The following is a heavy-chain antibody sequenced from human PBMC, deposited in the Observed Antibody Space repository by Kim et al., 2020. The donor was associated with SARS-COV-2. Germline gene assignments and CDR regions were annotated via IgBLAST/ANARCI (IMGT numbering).Heavy chain of an antibody. D-gene: IGHD3-3*01. V-gene: IGHV4-31*03. J-gene: IGHJ6*02. CDR2: IYYSGST. CDR1: GGSISSGGYY. Sequence: SETLSLTCTVSGGSISSGGYYWSWIRQHPGKGLEWIGYIYYSGSTYYNPSLKSRVTISVDTSKNQFSLKLSSVTAADTAVYYCARGAPNYDFSSVWGQGTTVTVSS. CDR3: ARGAPNYDFSSV.